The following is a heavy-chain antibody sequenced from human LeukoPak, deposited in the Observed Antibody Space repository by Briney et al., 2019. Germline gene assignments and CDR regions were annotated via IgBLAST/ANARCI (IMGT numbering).Heavy chain of an antibody. CDR1: GGSISSSSYY. CDR2: IYHSGST. Sequence: PSETLSLTCTVSGGSISSSSYYRGRIRQPPGKGLEWIGSIYHSGSTYYNPSLKSRVTISVDTSKNQFSLKLSSVTAADTAVYYCARLGECIRPNPIYY. V-gene: IGHV4-39*07. J-gene: IGHJ6*01. D-gene: IGHD3-10*01. CDR3: ARLGECIRPNPIYY.